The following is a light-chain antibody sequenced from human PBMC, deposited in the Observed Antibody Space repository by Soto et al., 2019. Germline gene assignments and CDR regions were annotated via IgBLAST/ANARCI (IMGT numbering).Light chain of an antibody. V-gene: IGLV2-8*01. J-gene: IGLJ3*02. CDR2: EVT. Sequence: QSVLTQPPSASGSPGQSVTISCTGTSSDVGAYNYVSWYQQYPGKAPKLMIYEVTKRPSGVPDRFSGSKSGNTASLTVSGLHAEDEADYYCTSYVGNDIWVFGGGTKVTVL. CDR1: SSDVGAYNY. CDR3: TSYVGNDIWV.